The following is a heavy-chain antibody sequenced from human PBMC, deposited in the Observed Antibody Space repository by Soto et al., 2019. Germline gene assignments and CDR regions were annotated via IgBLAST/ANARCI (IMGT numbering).Heavy chain of an antibody. CDR1: GGSISSGGYY. J-gene: IGHJ6*03. D-gene: IGHD2-2*01. CDR2: IYYSGST. Sequence: SETLSLTCTVSGGSISSGGYYWSWIRQHPGKGLEWIGYIYYSGSTYYNPSLKSRVTISVDTSKNQFSLKLSSVTAADTAVYYCARDYRSGVVPAAILGDYYYYYMDVWGKGTTVTVSS. V-gene: IGHV4-31*03. CDR3: ARDYRSGVVPAAILGDYYYYYMDV.